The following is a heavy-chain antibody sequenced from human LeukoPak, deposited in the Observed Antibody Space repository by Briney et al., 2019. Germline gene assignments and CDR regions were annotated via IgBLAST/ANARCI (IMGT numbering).Heavy chain of an antibody. V-gene: IGHV3-30*18. Sequence: GGSLRLSCAASGFTFSSSGMHWVRQAPGKGLEWVALISNDGTNKYYADCVKGRFTISRDNSKNPLDLQMNSLRAEDTAVYYCAKGVLYVGLRSPLDFWGLGTLVTVSS. D-gene: IGHD2-8*01. J-gene: IGHJ4*02. CDR3: AKGVLYVGLRSPLDF. CDR2: ISNDGTNK. CDR1: GFTFSSSG.